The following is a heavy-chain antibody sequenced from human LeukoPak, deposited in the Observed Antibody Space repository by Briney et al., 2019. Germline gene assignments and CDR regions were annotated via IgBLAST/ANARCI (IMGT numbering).Heavy chain of an antibody. D-gene: IGHD3-3*01. J-gene: IGHJ4*02. V-gene: IGHV3-7*01. CDR1: GFTFSSYS. Sequence: GSLRLSCAGSGFTFSSYSMGWVRQAPGKGLEWVANIKDSGIEKEYVDSVKGRFTISRDNAKNSLYLQMNSLRVEVKALYFCARWRGAQSEFDYWGQGTQVTVSS. CDR3: ARWRGAQSEFDY. CDR2: IKDSGIEK.